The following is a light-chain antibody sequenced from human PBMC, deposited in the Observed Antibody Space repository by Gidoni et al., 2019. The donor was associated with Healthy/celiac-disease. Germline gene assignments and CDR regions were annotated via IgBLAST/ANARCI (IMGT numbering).Light chain of an antibody. CDR3: QQYNNRPPWT. V-gene: IGKV3-15*01. CDR2: GAS. J-gene: IGKJ1*01. Sequence: EIVMTQSPATLSVSPGERATLSCRASQSVSSNLAWYQQKPGQAPMLLIYGASTRATGIPTRFSGSGSGTEFTLTISSLQSEDVAVYYCQQYNNRPPWTFGQGTKVEIK. CDR1: QSVSSN.